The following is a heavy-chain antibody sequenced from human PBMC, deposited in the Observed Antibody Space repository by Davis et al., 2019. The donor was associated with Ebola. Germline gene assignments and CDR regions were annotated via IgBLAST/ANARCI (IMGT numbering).Heavy chain of an antibody. Sequence: GESLKISCAASGFTFSNYAMTWVRQAPGKGLEWVSLISGRGGTTYYADSVKGRFSISRDNSKNTVYLQMNSLRAEDTAVYYCAKTKETAVTLGFDPWGQGTLVTVS. D-gene: IGHD2-2*01. CDR1: GFTFSNYA. V-gene: IGHV3-23*01. CDR2: ISGRGGTT. J-gene: IGHJ5*02. CDR3: AKTKETAVTLGFDP.